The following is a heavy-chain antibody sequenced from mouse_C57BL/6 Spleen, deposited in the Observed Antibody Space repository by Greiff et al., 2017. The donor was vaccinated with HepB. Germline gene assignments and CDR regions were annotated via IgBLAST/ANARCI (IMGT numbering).Heavy chain of an antibody. J-gene: IGHJ3*01. CDR1: GYTFTSYW. Sequence: QVQLQQPGAELVRPGTSVKLSCKASGYTFTSYWMHWVKQRPGQGLEWIGVIDPSDSYTNYNQKFKGKATLTVDTSSSTAYMQLSSLTSEDSAVYYCAILSYGNYVPWFAYWGQGTLVTVSA. CDR3: AILSYGNYVPWFAY. V-gene: IGHV1-59*01. CDR2: IDPSDSYT. D-gene: IGHD2-1*01.